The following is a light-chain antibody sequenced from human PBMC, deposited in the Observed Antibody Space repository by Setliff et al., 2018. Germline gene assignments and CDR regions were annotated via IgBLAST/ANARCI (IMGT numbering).Light chain of an antibody. CDR2: DVS. CDR1: SSDVGAYDL. V-gene: IGLV2-14*03. J-gene: IGLJ3*02. Sequence: QSVLTQPASVSGSPGQSITIPCSGTSSDVGAYDLVSWYKQHPGKAPKLIISDVSNRPSGVSNRFSGSKSGNTASLTISGLQAEDEADFYCSSFTLTTKGVVLGGGTKVTVL. CDR3: SSFTLTTKGVV.